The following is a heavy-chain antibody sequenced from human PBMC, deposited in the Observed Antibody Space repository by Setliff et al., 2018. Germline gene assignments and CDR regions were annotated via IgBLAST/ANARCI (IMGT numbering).Heavy chain of an antibody. D-gene: IGHD4-17*01. CDR2: INHSGST. V-gene: IGHV4-39*01. Sequence: SLTCTVSGDSISSGTHYWSWIRQPPGKGLEWIGEINHSGSTNYNPSFKSRLTISVDTSKNQFSLKLSSVTAADTAVYYCARLTTLTTWFELGAFDIWGQGTMVTVSS. CDR3: ARLTTLTTWFELGAFDI. J-gene: IGHJ3*02. CDR1: GDSISSGTHY.